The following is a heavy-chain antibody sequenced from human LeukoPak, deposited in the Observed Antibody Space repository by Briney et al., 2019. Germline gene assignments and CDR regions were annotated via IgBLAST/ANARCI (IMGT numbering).Heavy chain of an antibody. V-gene: IGHV3-53*01. CDR2: IYGDGRT. CDR1: GFIVSNNY. D-gene: IGHD3-3*01. J-gene: IGHJ4*02. CDR3: ARGRGLGVVSPYFDY. Sequence: GGSLRLSCVVSGFIVSNNYIIWVRQAPGNGLERVSVIYGDGRTSHSASVRGRFTISRDNSKNIVSLQMNNLRAEDTAVYYCARGRGLGVVSPYFDYWGQGTLVTVPS.